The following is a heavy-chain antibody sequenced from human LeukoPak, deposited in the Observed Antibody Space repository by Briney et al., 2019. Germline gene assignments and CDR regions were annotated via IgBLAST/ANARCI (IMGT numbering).Heavy chain of an antibody. J-gene: IGHJ3*02. D-gene: IGHD3-10*01. CDR1: GYTFTIYY. Sequence: GSVKVSCKASGYTFTIYYIHWVRQAPGQGLEWMGLINPSGGSTNYAQKFQGRVTMTRDTPISTAYMELSRLRSDDTAVYYFAKNVWFGESSDAFDIWGQGTMLTVSS. V-gene: IGHV1-46*01. CDR2: INPSGGST. CDR3: AKNVWFGESSDAFDI.